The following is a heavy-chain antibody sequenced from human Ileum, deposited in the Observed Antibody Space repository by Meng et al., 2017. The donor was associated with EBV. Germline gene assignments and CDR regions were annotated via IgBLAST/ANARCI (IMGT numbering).Heavy chain of an antibody. Sequence: QVQLQESGPGLVEPSGTLSLTCAVSGDSVSGSDWWSWVRQPPGKVLEWIGEVYHDGATNYHPSLKSRVTISLDKSKNEVNLHLNSLTAADTAVYFCARSSPIVRGLDYWGQGTLVTVSS. CDR2: VYHDGAT. CDR1: GDSVSGSDW. V-gene: IGHV4-4*02. CDR3: ARSSPIVRGLDY. J-gene: IGHJ4*02. D-gene: IGHD3-10*01.